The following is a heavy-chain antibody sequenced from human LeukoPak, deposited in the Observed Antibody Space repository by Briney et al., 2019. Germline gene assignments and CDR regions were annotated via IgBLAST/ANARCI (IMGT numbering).Heavy chain of an antibody. CDR2: IYYSGST. J-gene: IGHJ5*02. D-gene: IGHD3-22*01. V-gene: IGHV4-59*02. Sequence: ASETLSLTRTVSGGSVTSYYWSWIRQPPGKGLEWIAYIYYSGSTNYNPSLRSRVTISVDTSKNQFSLKLSSVTAADTAVYYCAREKIGYYDGSGRGWFDPWGQGTLVTVSS. CDR3: AREKIGYYDGSGRGWFDP. CDR1: GGSVTSYY.